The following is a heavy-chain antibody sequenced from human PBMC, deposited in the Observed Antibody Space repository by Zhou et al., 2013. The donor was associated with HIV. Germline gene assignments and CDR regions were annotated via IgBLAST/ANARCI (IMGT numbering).Heavy chain of an antibody. CDR1: GGTFNNYA. J-gene: IGHJ2*01. CDR2: IIPVLGLM. D-gene: IGHD7-27*01. Sequence: QVQLEQSGAEVKKPGSSVKVSCRASGGTFNNYAINWVRQAPGQGLEWMGRIIPVLGLMKHAQRFRDRVTITTDESTSTAYMELSSLRSEDTAVYYCARAGLGNLYWYFDLWGRGTLVTVSS. CDR3: ARAGLGNLYWYFDL. V-gene: IGHV1-69*04.